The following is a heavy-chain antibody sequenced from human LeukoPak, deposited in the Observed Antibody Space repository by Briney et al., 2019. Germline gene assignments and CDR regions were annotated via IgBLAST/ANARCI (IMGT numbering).Heavy chain of an antibody. J-gene: IGHJ6*03. CDR2: IMPMFGKA. V-gene: IGHV1-69*13. Sequence: SVKVSCKASGGTFSSYDISWVRQAPGQGLEWMGGIMPMFGKANYAQKFQGRVTITADESTSTAYMELSSLRSEDTAVYYCARSGFGSGSYGYYYYYMDVWGKGTTVTISS. D-gene: IGHD3-10*01. CDR3: ARSGFGSGSYGYYYYYMDV. CDR1: GGTFSSYD.